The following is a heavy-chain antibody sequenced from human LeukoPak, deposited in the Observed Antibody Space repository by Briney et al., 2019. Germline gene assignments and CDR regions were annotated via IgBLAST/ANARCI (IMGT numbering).Heavy chain of an antibody. CDR2: INHSGSP. Sequence: SETLSLTCAVYGGSFSGYYWSWIRQPPGKGLEWIGEINHSGSPNYNPSLKSRVTISVDTSKNQFSLKLSSVTAADTAGYYCARNKGYYYGSGSYYPNYYYYGMDVWGQGTTVTVSS. J-gene: IGHJ6*02. CDR3: ARNKGYYYGSGSYYPNYYYYGMDV. V-gene: IGHV4-34*01. CDR1: GGSFSGYY. D-gene: IGHD3-10*01.